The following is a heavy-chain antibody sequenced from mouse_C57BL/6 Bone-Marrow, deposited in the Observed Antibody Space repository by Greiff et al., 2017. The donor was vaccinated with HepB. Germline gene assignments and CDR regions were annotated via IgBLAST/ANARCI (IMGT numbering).Heavy chain of an antibody. Sequence: VQLQQSGAELARPGASVKMSCKASGYTFTSYTMHWVKQRPGQGLEWIGYINPSSGYNKYNQKFKDKATLTADKSSSTAYMQQSSLTSEDSAVYDCARLLLRFCLYFDVWGTGTTVTVSS. D-gene: IGHD1-1*01. V-gene: IGHV1-4*01. CDR2: INPSSGYN. CDR1: GYTFTSYT. J-gene: IGHJ1*03. CDR3: ARLLLRFCLYFDV.